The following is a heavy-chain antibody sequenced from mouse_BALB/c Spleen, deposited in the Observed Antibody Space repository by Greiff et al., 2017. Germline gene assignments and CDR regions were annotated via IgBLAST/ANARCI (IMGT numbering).Heavy chain of an antibody. D-gene: IGHD2-4*01. J-gene: IGHJ4*01. Sequence: EVQLQESGGGLVQPGGSLKLSCAASGFTFSSYTMSWVRQTPEKRLEWVAYISNGGGSTYYPDTVKGRFTISRDNAKNTLYLQMSSLKSEDTAMYDCARRDYDGGYAMDYWGQGTSVTVSS. V-gene: IGHV5-12-2*01. CDR2: ISNGGGST. CDR1: GFTFSSYT. CDR3: ARRDYDGGYAMDY.